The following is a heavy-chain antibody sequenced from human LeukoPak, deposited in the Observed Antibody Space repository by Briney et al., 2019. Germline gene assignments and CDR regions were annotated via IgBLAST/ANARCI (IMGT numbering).Heavy chain of an antibody. CDR2: ISPNSGGT. CDR3: AIQPWGSGNNWYFDL. D-gene: IGHD7-27*01. J-gene: IGHJ2*01. Sequence: ASVKVSCKASGYTLTNYYIHWVRQAPGQGLEWMGWISPNSGGTDYAQRFQGRVTMTRDTSISTAYMELSSLRSDDTAVYYCAIQPWGSGNNWYFDLWGRGTLVTVSS. CDR1: GYTLTNYY. V-gene: IGHV1-2*02.